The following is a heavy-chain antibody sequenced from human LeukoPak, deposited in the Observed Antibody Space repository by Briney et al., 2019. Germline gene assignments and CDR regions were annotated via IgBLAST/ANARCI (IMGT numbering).Heavy chain of an antibody. V-gene: IGHV4-39*01. D-gene: IGHD2-15*01. CDR3: ARQAAYCSSGSCYPNWFDP. CDR2: IYYTGST. Sequence: PSETLSLTCTVSGGSICSSSYYWGWIRQPPGKGLESIGSIYYTGSTYYNPSLKSRVTISLDTSKNQFSLKLSSVTAADTAVYYCARQAAYCSSGSCYPNWFDPWGQGTLVTVSS. CDR1: GGSICSSSYY. J-gene: IGHJ5*02.